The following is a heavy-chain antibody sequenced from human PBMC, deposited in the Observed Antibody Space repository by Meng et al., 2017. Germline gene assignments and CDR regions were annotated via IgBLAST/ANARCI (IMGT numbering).Heavy chain of an antibody. D-gene: IGHD4-23*01. CDR1: GFTFDDYG. CDR3: ARDLRFFGGRAFDI. CDR2: INWNGGST. V-gene: IGHV3-20*04. J-gene: IGHJ3*02. Sequence: GESLKISCAASGFTFDDYGMSWVRQAPGKGLEWVSGINWNGGSTGYADSVKGRFTISRDNAKNSLYLQMNSLRAEDTALDYCARDLRFFGGRAFDIWGQGTMVTVSS.